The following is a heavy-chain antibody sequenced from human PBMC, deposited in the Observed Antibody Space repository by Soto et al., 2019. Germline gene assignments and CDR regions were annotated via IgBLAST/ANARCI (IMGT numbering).Heavy chain of an antibody. D-gene: IGHD3-10*02. CDR2: ISGSGFST. CDR3: AKDPSPRDFLFIHYFDS. CDR1: GLSSGPYG. V-gene: IGHV3-23*01. J-gene: IGHJ4*02. Sequence: GWALRLSCASSGLSSGPYGMTWVRQPPGRGLEWVATISGSGFSTHYAESVRGLFTVSRDNSKNTMYLQMNSLRAADTDVYYCAKDPSPRDFLFIHYFDSWGQGSLVTVSS.